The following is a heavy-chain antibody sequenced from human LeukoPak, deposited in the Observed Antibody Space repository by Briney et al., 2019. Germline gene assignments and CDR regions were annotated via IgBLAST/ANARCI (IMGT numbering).Heavy chain of an antibody. J-gene: IGHJ4*02. D-gene: IGHD6-13*01. CDR1: GFTFTSSA. CDR3: ARSRDFWQQLSD. Sequence: ASVKVSCKASGFTFTSSAMQWVRQAPGQGLEWMGWISAYNGNTNYAQKLQGRVTMTTDTSTSTAYMELRSLRSDDTAVYYCARSRDFWQQLSDWGQGTLVTVSS. CDR2: ISAYNGNT. V-gene: IGHV1-18*01.